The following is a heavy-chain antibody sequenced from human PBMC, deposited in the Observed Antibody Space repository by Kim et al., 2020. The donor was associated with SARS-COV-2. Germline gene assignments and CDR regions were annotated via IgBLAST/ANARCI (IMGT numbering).Heavy chain of an antibody. CDR1: GFTFSSYA. CDR3: AKDLGIVLMVYAKAFDY. CDR2: ISGSGGST. V-gene: IGHV3-23*01. D-gene: IGHD2-8*01. J-gene: IGHJ4*02. Sequence: GGSLRLSCAASGFTFSSYAMSWVRQAPGKGLEWVSAISGSGGSTYYADSVKGRFTISRDNSKNTLYLQMNSLRAEDTAVYYCAKDLGIVLMVYAKAFDYWGQGTLVTVSS.